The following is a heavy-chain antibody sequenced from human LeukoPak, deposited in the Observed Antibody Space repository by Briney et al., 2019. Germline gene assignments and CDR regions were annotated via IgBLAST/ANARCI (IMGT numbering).Heavy chain of an antibody. J-gene: IGHJ4*02. CDR2: IYYSGST. CDR1: CGSISSYY. CDR3: ARGGRGYSGYVGGYYFDY. V-gene: IGHV4-59*01. Sequence: SETLSLTCTVSCGSISSYYWSWIRQPPRKGLEWIGDIYYSGSTNYNPSLKSRVTISVDTSKNQFSLKLSSVTAADTAVYYCARGGRGYSGYVGGYYFDYWGQGTLVTVSS. D-gene: IGHD5-12*01.